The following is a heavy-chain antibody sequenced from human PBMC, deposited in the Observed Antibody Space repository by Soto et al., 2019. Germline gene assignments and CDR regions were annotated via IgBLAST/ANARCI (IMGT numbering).Heavy chain of an antibody. CDR3: AKSEGYSFDI. CDR1: GFTFSSHW. J-gene: IGHJ3*02. Sequence: EVQLVESGGGLVQPGGSLRLSCAASGFTFSSHWMSWVRQAPGKRLEWVANIQQNGAEDQYSDSVKGRFTLSRDNAKKSLYLQMNSLRAEDTAVYYCAKSEGYSFDIRGHGTMVTVSS. V-gene: IGHV3-7*01. CDR2: IQQNGAED. D-gene: IGHD1-1*01.